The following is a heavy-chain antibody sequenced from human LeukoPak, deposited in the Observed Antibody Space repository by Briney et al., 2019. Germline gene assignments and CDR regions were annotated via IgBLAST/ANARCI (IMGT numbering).Heavy chain of an antibody. Sequence: PGGSLRLSCAASGFTFNSYAMSWVRQAPGKGLEWVSTISGSGGSKYYADSVKGRFTISRDNAENSLYLQMNSLRAEDTAVYYCARALRTFAGYAGSKYFDYWGQGTLVTVSS. J-gene: IGHJ4*02. CDR1: GFTFNSYA. V-gene: IGHV3-23*01. CDR2: ISGSGGSK. D-gene: IGHD3-16*01. CDR3: ARALRTFAGYAGSKYFDY.